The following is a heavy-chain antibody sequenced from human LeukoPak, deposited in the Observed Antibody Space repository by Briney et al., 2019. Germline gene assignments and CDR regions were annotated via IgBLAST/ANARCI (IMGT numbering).Heavy chain of an antibody. V-gene: IGHV3-30-3*01. CDR1: GFTFSNHA. J-gene: IGHJ4*02. Sequence: GGSLRLSCAASGFTFSNHAMYWVRQTPGKGLEWVAAISYHGSAQHSADSVKGRFTISRDNAKNSLYLQMNSLRTEDTAVYYCARVGSGWTVFDYWGQGTLVIVSS. D-gene: IGHD6-19*01. CDR2: ISYHGSAQ. CDR3: ARVGSGWTVFDY.